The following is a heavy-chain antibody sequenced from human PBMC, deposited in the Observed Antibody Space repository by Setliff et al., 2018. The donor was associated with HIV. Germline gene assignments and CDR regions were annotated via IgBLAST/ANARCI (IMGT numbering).Heavy chain of an antibody. CDR2: SIPMYGTS. D-gene: IGHD3-10*01. V-gene: IGHV1-69*05. CDR3: ASFYGDYGY. CDR1: GYTFSTYY. J-gene: IGHJ4*01. Sequence: GASVKVSCKASGYTFSTYYLHWVRQAPGQGLEWMGGSIPMYGTSNYAQKFQGRVTITTDESTSTAYMELRDEDTAVYYCASFYGDYGYWGHGTQVTVSS.